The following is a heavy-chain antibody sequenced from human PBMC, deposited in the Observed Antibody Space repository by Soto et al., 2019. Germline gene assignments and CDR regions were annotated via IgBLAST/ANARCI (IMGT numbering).Heavy chain of an antibody. Sequence: SETLSLTCTVSGGSISSSSYYWGWIRQPPGKGLEWIGSIYYSGSTYYNPSLKSRVTISVDTSKNQFSLKLSSVTAADTAVYYCARHIAMTYDFWSGYRPNYYYYMDVWGKGTTVTVSS. V-gene: IGHV4-39*01. CDR3: ARHIAMTYDFWSGYRPNYYYYMDV. D-gene: IGHD3-3*01. J-gene: IGHJ6*03. CDR2: IYYSGST. CDR1: GGSISSSSYY.